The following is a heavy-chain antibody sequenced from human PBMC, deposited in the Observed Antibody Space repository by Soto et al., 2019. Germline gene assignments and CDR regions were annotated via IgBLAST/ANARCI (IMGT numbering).Heavy chain of an antibody. CDR1: GGSFSGYD. V-gene: IGHV4-34*01. CDR2: INYSGIT. CDR3: ARGVREAVAAPNLDY. Sequence: QVQLQQWGAGLLKPSETLSLTCAVYGGSFSGYDWSWIRQPPGKGLEWIGDINYSGITNYNPSLNSRVTISVDTSRKQFSLNLRSVTAADTAVYYCARGVREAVAAPNLDYWGQGTLVTVSS. J-gene: IGHJ4*02. D-gene: IGHD6-19*01.